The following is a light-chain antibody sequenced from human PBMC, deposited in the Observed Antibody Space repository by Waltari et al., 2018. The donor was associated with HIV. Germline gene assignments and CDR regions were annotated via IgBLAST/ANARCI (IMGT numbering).Light chain of an antibody. CDR2: EVS. V-gene: IGLV2-14*01. Sequence: QSALTQPASVSGSPGQSLTISCPGTSSDVGGYNYVSWYHQPPGKAPKLMIYEVSNRPAGVSNRFSGSKSGNTASLTISGLQAEDEAAYYCSSYTSSSTVVFGGGTKLTVL. CDR3: SSYTSSSTVV. J-gene: IGLJ2*01. CDR1: SSDVGGYNY.